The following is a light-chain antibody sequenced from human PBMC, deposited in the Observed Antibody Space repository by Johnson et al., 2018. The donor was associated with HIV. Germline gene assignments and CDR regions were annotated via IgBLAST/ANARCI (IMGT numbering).Light chain of an antibody. Sequence: QSVLTQPPSMSAAPGQKVTISCSGSSSNIGNNYVSWYQQLPGTAPKLLIYDNNKRPSGIPDRFSASKSGTSATLGITGLPTGAEANYYCGTWDGGLSVYVFGTGTEVTVL. CDR3: GTWDGGLSVYV. CDR2: DNN. V-gene: IGLV1-51*01. J-gene: IGLJ1*01. CDR1: SSNIGNNY.